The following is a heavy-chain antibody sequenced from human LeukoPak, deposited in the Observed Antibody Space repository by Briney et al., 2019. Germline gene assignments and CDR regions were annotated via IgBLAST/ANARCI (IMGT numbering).Heavy chain of an antibody. D-gene: IGHD4-23*01. Sequence: ASVKVSCKASGYPFSNSGISWVRQAPGQGLAWMGWISAYNGDTNYAQKFQGRVTMTTDTSTSTAYMELRSLRSDDTAVYYCARDRGSTVVTNSYYYGMDVWGQGTTVTVSS. CDR3: ARDRGSTVVTNSYYYGMDV. V-gene: IGHV1-18*01. CDR2: ISAYNGDT. J-gene: IGHJ6*02. CDR1: GYPFSNSG.